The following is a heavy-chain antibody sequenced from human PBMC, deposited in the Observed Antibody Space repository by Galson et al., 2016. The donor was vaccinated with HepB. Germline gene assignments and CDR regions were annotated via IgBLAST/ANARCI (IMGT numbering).Heavy chain of an antibody. CDR1: GDSISIRGYY. D-gene: IGHD1-14*01. Sequence: SETLSLTCTVSGDSISIRGYYWAWIRQPPGKGLEWIGSIYYSGNTYNNPSLKTRVSMSVDTSKNHFSLELSSVTAPDTAVYYCARRTLQPSFDYWGQGTPVSVSS. V-gene: IGHV4-39*02. J-gene: IGHJ4*02. CDR3: ARRTLQPSFDY. CDR2: IYYSGNT.